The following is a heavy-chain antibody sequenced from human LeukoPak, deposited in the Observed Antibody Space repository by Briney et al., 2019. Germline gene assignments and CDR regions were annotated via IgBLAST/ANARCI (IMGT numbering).Heavy chain of an antibody. CDR3: ARGSPRGRYCTNGVCYDN. CDR1: GYSISSGYY. V-gene: IGHV4-38-2*01. Sequence: SETLSLTCAVSGYSISSGYYWGWIRQPPGKGLEWIGEINHSGSTNYNPSLKSRVTISVDTSKNQFSLKLSSVTAADTAVYYCARGSPRGRYCTNGVCYDNWGQGTLVTVSS. D-gene: IGHD2-8*01. CDR2: INHSGST. J-gene: IGHJ4*02.